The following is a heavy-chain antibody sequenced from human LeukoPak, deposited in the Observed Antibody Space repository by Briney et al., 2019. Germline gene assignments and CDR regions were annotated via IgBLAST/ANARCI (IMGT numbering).Heavy chain of an antibody. J-gene: IGHJ4*02. CDR2: IKSKTDGGTT. CDR3: MAKETDY. Sequence: PGGSPRLSCAASGFTFSNAWMSWVRQGPGKGLEWVGRIKSKTDGGTTDYAAPVKGRFTISRDDSKNTLYLQMSSLKTEDTAVYYCMAKETDYWGQGTLVTVSS. CDR1: GFTFSNAW. V-gene: IGHV3-15*01.